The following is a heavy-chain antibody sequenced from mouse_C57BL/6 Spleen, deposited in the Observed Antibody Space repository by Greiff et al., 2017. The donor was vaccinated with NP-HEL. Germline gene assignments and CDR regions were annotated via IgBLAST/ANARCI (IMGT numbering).Heavy chain of an antibody. CDR1: GYTFTEYT. CDR2: FYTGGGSI. Sequence: QVQLKESGAELVKPGASVKLSCTASGYTFTEYTIHWVKQSAGQGLEWIGWFYTGGGSIKYNEKFKDKATLTADKSSSTIYMELSRMTSEDSAVYFCARHESSKVHAYWGQGTLVTVSA. J-gene: IGHJ3*01. V-gene: IGHV1-62-2*01. D-gene: IGHD2-10*02. CDR3: ARHESSKVHAY.